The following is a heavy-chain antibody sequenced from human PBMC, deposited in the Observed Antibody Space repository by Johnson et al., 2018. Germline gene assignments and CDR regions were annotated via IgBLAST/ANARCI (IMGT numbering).Heavy chain of an antibody. Sequence: VQLVESGAEVKKPGSSVKVSCKASGGTFSSYAISWVRQAPGQGLEWMGGIIPIFGTANYAQKFQGRVTITADESTSTAYMELGSLRSEDTAVYYCARGTGSGYYYNNWFDPWGQGTLVTVSS. CDR2: IIPIFGTA. CDR3: ARGTGSGYYYNNWFDP. CDR1: GGTFSSYA. D-gene: IGHD3-22*01. J-gene: IGHJ5*02. V-gene: IGHV1-69*01.